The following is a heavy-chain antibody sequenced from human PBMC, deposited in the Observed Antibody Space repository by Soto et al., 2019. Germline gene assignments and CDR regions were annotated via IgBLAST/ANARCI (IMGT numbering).Heavy chain of an antibody. CDR3: ARGLYYYDSSGTDAFDI. V-gene: IGHV1-8*01. CDR2: MNPNSGNT. Sequence: GASVKVSCKASGYTFTSYDINWVRQATGQGLEWMGWMNPNSGNTGYAQKFQGRVTMTRNTSISTAYMELSSLRSEDTAVYYCARGLYYYDSSGTDAFDIWGQGTMVTVSS. D-gene: IGHD3-22*01. J-gene: IGHJ3*02. CDR1: GYTFTSYD.